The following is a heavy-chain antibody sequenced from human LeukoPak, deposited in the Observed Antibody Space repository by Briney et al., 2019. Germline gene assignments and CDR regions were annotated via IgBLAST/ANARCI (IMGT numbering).Heavy chain of an antibody. CDR2: IIPILGIA. CDR3: ASSGGYQAAYQFDP. D-gene: IGHD3-22*01. CDR1: GGTFSSYA. J-gene: IGHJ5*02. Sequence: GASVKVSCKASGGTFSSYAISWVRQAPGQGLEWMGRIIPILGIANYAQKFQGRVTITADKSTSTAYMELSSLRSEDTAVYYCASSGGYQAAYQFDPWGQGTLVTVSS. V-gene: IGHV1-69*04.